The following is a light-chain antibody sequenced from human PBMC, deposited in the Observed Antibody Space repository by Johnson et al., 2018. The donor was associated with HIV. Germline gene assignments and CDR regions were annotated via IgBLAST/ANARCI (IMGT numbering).Light chain of an antibody. J-gene: IGLJ1*01. Sequence: QSALTQPPSVSAAPGQNVTISCSGSSSNIGKNHVSWYQQFPGTAPKLLVYEDDKRPSGIPDRFSGSKSGTSATLGITGLHTGDAAEYYCGTWDSSLSAGRYVFGTGTKVTVL. CDR1: SSNIGKNH. CDR2: EDD. V-gene: IGLV1-51*02. CDR3: GTWDSSLSAGRYV.